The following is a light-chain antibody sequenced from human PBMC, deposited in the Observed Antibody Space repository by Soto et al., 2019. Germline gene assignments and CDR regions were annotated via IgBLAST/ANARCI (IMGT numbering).Light chain of an antibody. Sequence: VITQSPATLSVSPGERATLSCRASESVSSNLAWYQQRPGQAPRLVIYGASTRATGIPARFSGGGSGTEFTLTISSLQSEDFAVYYCQQYNSWPPITFGQGTRLEIK. CDR1: ESVSSN. V-gene: IGKV3-15*01. J-gene: IGKJ5*01. CDR2: GAS. CDR3: QQYNSWPPIT.